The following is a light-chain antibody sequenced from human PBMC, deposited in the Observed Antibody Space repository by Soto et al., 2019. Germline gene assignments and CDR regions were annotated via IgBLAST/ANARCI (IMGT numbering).Light chain of an antibody. CDR2: EVS. V-gene: IGLV2-14*01. CDR3: SSYTSSGTLV. CDR1: MRDVGAYNY. Sequence: QSALTQPASVSGSAGQSITISCSGTMRDVGAYNYVSWYQQHPGKAPQLMIYEVSNRPSGFSNRFSGSRSGNTASLTISGLQAEDEADYYCSSYTSSGTLVFGSGTKLTVL. J-gene: IGLJ2*01.